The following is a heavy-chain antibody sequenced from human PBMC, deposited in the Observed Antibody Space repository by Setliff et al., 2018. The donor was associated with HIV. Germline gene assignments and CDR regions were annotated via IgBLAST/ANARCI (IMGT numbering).Heavy chain of an antibody. CDR3: TTAGHGSLDFDY. CDR1: GFTFNEYS. Sequence: PGGSLRLSCAASGFTFNEYSIQWVRQAPGKGLEWIGRIKSEADGGTEESAAFLKGRFTISRDDSKNTLFLQMNSLKVEDTALYYCTTAGHGSLDFDYWGQGTRVTVSS. CDR2: IKSEADGGTE. V-gene: IGHV3-15*01. D-gene: IGHD1-1*01. J-gene: IGHJ4*02.